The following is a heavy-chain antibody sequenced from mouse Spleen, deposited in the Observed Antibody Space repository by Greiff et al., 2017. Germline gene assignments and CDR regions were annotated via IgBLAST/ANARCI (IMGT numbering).Heavy chain of an antibody. D-gene: IGHD1-1*02. CDR2: ISYDGSN. V-gene: IGHV3-6*01. CDR1: GYSITSGYY. Sequence: VQLKESEPGLVKPSQSLSLTCSVTGYSITSGYYWNWIRQFPGNKLEWMGYISYDGSNNYNPSLKNRISITRDTSKNQFFLKLNSVTTEDTATYYCAREGSYGYWGQGTTLTVSS. J-gene: IGHJ2*01. CDR3: AREGSYGY.